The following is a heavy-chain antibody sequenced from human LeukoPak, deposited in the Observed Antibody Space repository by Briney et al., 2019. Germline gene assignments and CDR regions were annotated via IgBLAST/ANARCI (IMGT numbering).Heavy chain of an antibody. J-gene: IGHJ4*02. CDR2: ISAYNGNT. D-gene: IGHD2-15*01. V-gene: IGHV1-18*01. CDR3: AREGWVGYCSGGSCPIDY. Sequence: ASVKVSCKASGYTFTSYGISWVRQAPGQGLEWMGWISAYNGNTNYAQKLQGRVTMTTDTSTSTAYMELRSLRSDDTAVYYCAREGWVGYCSGGSCPIDYWGQGTLVTVSS. CDR1: GYTFTSYG.